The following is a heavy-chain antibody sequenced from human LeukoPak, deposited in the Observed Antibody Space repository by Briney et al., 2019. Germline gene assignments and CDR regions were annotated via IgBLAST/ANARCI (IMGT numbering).Heavy chain of an antibody. CDR3: ARGGDIVVVPAAIPVRDYGMDV. Sequence: SETLSLTCTVSGGSISGYYWSWIRQPPGKGLEWIGYISYTGIANYNPSLKSRVTISVDTSKNQFSLKLSSVTAADTAVYYCARGGDIVVVPAAIPVRDYGMDVWGQGTTVTVSS. V-gene: IGHV4-59*12. CDR2: ISYTGIA. CDR1: GGSISGYY. J-gene: IGHJ6*02. D-gene: IGHD2-2*02.